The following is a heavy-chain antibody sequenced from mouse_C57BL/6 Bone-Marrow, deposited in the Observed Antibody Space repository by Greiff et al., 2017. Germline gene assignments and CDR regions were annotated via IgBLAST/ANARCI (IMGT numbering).Heavy chain of an antibody. CDR1: GYTFTNYW. CDR3: AIYDGYAWFAY. V-gene: IGHV1-63*01. CDR2: IYPGGGYT. J-gene: IGHJ3*01. Sequence: VQLHQSGAELVRPGTSVKMSCKASGYTFTNYWIGWAKQRPGHGLEWIGDIYPGGGYTNYNEKFKGKATLTADKSSSTAYMQFSSLTSEDSAIYYCAIYDGYAWFAYWGQGTLVTVSA. D-gene: IGHD2-3*01.